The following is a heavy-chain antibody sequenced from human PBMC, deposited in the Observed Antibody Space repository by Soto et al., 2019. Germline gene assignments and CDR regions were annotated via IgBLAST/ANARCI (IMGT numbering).Heavy chain of an antibody. D-gene: IGHD2-8*01. CDR3: ARHEGNGNVWPLDY. CDR1: GDSIGTTHSY. J-gene: IGHJ4*02. CDR2: IHYSGST. V-gene: IGHV4-39*01. Sequence: ETLSLTCTVSGDSIGTTHSYWAWIRQSPGKGLEWIGNIHYSGSTYYMPSLRSRVTLSVDTPKNQFSLRLTSVTAEDTAVYYCARHEGNGNVWPLDYWGQGILVTVSS.